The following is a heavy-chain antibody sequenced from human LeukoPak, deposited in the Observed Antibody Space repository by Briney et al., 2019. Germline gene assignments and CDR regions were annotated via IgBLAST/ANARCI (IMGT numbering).Heavy chain of an antibody. CDR1: GGXISSSNW. Sequence: PSETLSLTCAVSGGXISSSNWWTWVRQPPGKGLEWIGEIYHSGSTNYNPSLKSRVTISLDKSKNQFSLKLSSVTAADTAVYYCASPSQNDYWGQGTLVTVSS. J-gene: IGHJ4*02. V-gene: IGHV4-4*02. CDR2: IYHSGST. CDR3: ASPSQNDY.